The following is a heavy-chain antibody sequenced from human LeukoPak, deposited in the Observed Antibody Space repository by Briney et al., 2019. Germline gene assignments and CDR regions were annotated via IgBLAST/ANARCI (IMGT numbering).Heavy chain of an antibody. CDR2: IIPIFGTA. V-gene: IGHV1-69*05. CDR3: AQGDWNYRNYYYMDV. Sequence: SVKVSCKASGGTFSSYAISWVRQAPGQGLEWMGGIIPIFGTANYAQKFQGRVTITTDESTSTAYMELSSLRSEDTAVYYCAQGDWNYRNYYYMDVWGKGTTVIVSS. J-gene: IGHJ6*03. D-gene: IGHD1-7*01. CDR1: GGTFSSYA.